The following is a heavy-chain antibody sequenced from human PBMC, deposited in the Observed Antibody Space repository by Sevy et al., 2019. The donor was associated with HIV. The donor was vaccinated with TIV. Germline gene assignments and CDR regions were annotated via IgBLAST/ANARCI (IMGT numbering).Heavy chain of an antibody. V-gene: IGHV3-33*01. Sequence: GGSLRLSCVASGFNFNGYVMHWVRQAPGKGLEWVAAIGHDGVYQRFADSVRGRFTISRDNSKNMLHLQMNTLRADDTAVYYCARDLQRDKYFDYWGQGTLVTVSS. CDR1: GFNFNGYV. J-gene: IGHJ4*02. CDR3: ARDLQRDKYFDY. CDR2: IGHDGVYQ. D-gene: IGHD4-4*01.